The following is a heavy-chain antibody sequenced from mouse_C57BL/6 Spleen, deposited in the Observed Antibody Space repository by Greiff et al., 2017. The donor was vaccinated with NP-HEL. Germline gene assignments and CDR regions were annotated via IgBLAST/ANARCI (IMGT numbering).Heavy chain of an antibody. V-gene: IGHV5-16*01. CDR2: INYDGSST. CDR3: ARDFTTVVARGYFDV. D-gene: IGHD1-1*01. CDR1: GFTFSDYY. Sequence: EVQRVESEGGLVQPGSSMKLSCTASGFTFSDYYMAWVRQVPEKGLEWVANINYDGSSTYYLDSLKSRFIISRDNAKNILYLQMSSLKSEDTATYYCARDFTTVVARGYFDVWGTGTTVTVSS. J-gene: IGHJ1*03.